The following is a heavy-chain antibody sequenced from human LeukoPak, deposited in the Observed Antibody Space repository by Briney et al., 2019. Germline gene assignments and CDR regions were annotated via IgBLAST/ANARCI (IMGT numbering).Heavy chain of an antibody. Sequence: GGSLRLSCAASGFTFSSYAMSWVRQAPGRGLEWVSAISGRDGRIYYTDSVKGRFTTSRDNSRDTLYLQMNSLRAEDTAVYYCSTSPSFGSSWHQFNYWGQGTLVTVSS. D-gene: IGHD6-13*01. CDR3: STSPSFGSSWHQFNY. J-gene: IGHJ4*02. CDR1: GFTFSSYA. CDR2: ISGRDGRI. V-gene: IGHV3-23*01.